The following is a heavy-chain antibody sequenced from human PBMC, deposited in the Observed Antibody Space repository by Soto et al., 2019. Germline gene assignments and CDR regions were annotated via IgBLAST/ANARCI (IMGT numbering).Heavy chain of an antibody. D-gene: IGHD1-26*01. J-gene: IGHJ3*02. V-gene: IGHV4-59*01. CDR1: GASISSYY. Sequence: ETLSLTCTVSGASISSYYWSWVRQPPGKGLEWIGYMDYSGTKNNPSLKSRVTMSIDTSKNQFSLKLSSVTAADTAVYYCARDQPGSPVFDRAFDIWGQGTMVTVSS. CDR3: ARDQPGSPVFDRAFDI. CDR2: MDYSGT.